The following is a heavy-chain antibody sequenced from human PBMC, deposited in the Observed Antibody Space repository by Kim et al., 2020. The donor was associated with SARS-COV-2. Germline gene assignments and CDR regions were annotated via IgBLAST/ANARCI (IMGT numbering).Heavy chain of an antibody. J-gene: IGHJ4*02. CDR3: TRVRMVVAATPVDY. CDR2: IRSKAYGGTT. V-gene: IGHV3-49*03. Sequence: GGSLRLSCTSSGFTFGDYAMSWFRQAPGKGLEWVGFIRSKAYGGTTEYAASVKGRFTISRDDSKSIAYLEMNSLKTEDTALYYCTRVRMVVAATPVDYWGQGTLVTVSS. D-gene: IGHD2-15*01. CDR1: GFTFGDYA.